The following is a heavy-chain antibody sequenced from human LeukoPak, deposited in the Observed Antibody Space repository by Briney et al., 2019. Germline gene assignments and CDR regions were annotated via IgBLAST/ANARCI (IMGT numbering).Heavy chain of an antibody. J-gene: IGHJ4*02. D-gene: IGHD3-9*01. Sequence: ASVKVSCKAFGYTFTSNYMHWVRQAPGQGPEWMGVISPSGGSTTYAQKFQGRVTITRNTSISTAYMELSSLRSEDTAVYYCARGADILTWGQGTLVTVSS. V-gene: IGHV1-46*01. CDR2: ISPSGGST. CDR3: ARGADILT. CDR1: GYTFTSNY.